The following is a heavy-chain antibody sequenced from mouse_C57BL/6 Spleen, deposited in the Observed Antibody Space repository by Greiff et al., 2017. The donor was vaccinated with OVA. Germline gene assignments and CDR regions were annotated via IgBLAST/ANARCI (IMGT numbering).Heavy chain of an antibody. Sequence: VKLMESGPELVKPGASVKISCKASGYTFTDYYINWVKQRPGQGLEWIGWIFPGSGSTYYNEKFKGKATLTVDKSSSTAYMLLSSLTSEDSAVYFCARTSMALYAMDYWGQGTSVTVSS. V-gene: IGHV1-75*01. D-gene: IGHD1-1*02. CDR3: ARTSMALYAMDY. CDR1: GYTFTDYY. J-gene: IGHJ4*01. CDR2: IFPGSGST.